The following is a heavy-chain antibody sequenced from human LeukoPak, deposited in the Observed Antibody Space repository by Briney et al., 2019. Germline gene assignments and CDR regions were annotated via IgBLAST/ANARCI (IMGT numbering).Heavy chain of an antibody. CDR1: GFTFDDYG. Sequence: GGSLRLSCAASGFTFDDYGMSWVRQAPGKGLEWGAGINWNGGSTGYADSVKGRFTISRDNAKNSLYLQMNSLRAEDTALYYCAASVAGTGYYYYYMDVWGKGTTVTVSS. V-gene: IGHV3-20*04. J-gene: IGHJ6*03. D-gene: IGHD6-19*01. CDR2: INWNGGST. CDR3: AASVAGTGYYYYYMDV.